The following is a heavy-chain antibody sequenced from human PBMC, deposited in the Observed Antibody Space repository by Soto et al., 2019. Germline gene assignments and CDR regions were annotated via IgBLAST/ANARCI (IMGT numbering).Heavy chain of an antibody. J-gene: IGHJ6*02. V-gene: IGHV4-34*01. D-gene: IGHD5-12*01. Sequence: PSETLSLTCAVYGGSFSGYYWSWIRQPPGKGLEWIGEINHSGSTNYNPSLKSRVTISVDTSKNQFSLKLSSVTAADTAVYYCARGRGGYSGYDPLYYYHGMDVWGQGTTVTVSS. CDR2: INHSGST. CDR1: GGSFSGYY. CDR3: ARGRGGYSGYDPLYYYHGMDV.